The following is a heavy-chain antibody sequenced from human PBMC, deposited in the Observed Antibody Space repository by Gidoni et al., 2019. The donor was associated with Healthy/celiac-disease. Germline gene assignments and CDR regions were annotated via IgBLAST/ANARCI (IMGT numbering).Heavy chain of an antibody. CDR2: IYYSGST. J-gene: IGHJ6*02. V-gene: IGHV4-59*01. Sequence: QVQLQESGPGLVKPSETLSLTCTVSGGSISSYYWSWIRQPPGKGLEWIGYIYYSGSTNYNPSLKSRVTISVDTSKNQFSLKLSSVTAADTAVYYCARVSAGTNVVYYYGMDVWGQGTTVTVSS. CDR1: GGSISSYY. CDR3: ARVSAGTNVVYYYGMDV. D-gene: IGHD1-1*01.